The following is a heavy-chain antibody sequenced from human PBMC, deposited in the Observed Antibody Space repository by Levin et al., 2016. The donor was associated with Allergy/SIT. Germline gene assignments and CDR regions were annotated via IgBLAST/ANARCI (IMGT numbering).Heavy chain of an antibody. D-gene: IGHD6-19*01. V-gene: IGHV3-7*04. CDR3: ARDQWLGFIY. CDR2: IKEDGSEE. Sequence: GESLKISCVGSGFNFGDYRMSWVRQAPGEGLEWVANIKEDGSEEHFIDSVKGRFTIARDNTRNSLYLQMNNVIAEDTAVYYCARDQWLGFIYWGQGILVTVSS. J-gene: IGHJ4*02. CDR1: GFNFGDYR.